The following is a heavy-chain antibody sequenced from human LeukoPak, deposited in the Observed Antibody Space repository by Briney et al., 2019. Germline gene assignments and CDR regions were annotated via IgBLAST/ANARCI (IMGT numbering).Heavy chain of an antibody. CDR2: ISGPGDHT. CDR1: GFTFSRYA. J-gene: IGHJ4*02. CDR3: AKDRITIFGVVMDQ. V-gene: IGHV3-23*01. Sequence: GGSLRLSCAASGFTFSRYAMTRVRQTPGKGLEWVSSISGPGDHTYYADSVKDRFTISRDNSENALYLQMNSLRADDTAVYYCAKDRITIFGVVMDQWGQGTLVTVSS. D-gene: IGHD3-3*01.